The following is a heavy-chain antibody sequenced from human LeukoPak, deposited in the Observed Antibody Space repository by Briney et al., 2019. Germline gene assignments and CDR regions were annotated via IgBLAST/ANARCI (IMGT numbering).Heavy chain of an antibody. Sequence: SETLSLTCTVSGASISSGGYYWSWIRQHPGKGLEWIGYIYYSGSTSYNPSLKSPVTISVDTSKNQFSLRLSAVTAADTAVYYCARDWSVEYWGQGTLVTVSS. CDR2: IYYSGST. V-gene: IGHV4-31*01. J-gene: IGHJ4*02. CDR3: ARDWSVEY. CDR1: GASISSGGYY.